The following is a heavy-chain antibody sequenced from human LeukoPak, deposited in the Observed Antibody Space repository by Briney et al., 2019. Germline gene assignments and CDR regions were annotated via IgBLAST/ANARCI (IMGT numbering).Heavy chain of an antibody. CDR3: ARDVASHMGLANYFDY. V-gene: IGHV1-46*01. J-gene: IGHJ4*02. Sequence: ASVKVSCKASGYTFTSPYIHWCRQAPGQGLGWMGIITPSGGSTTYAQKFQGRVTMTRDTSTSTVYMDLSSLRSDDTAVYYCARDVASHMGLANYFDYWGQGALVIVSS. CDR1: GYTFTSPY. CDR2: ITPSGGST.